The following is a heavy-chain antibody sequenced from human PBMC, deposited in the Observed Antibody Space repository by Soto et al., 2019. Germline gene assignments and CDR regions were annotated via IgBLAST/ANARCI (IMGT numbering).Heavy chain of an antibody. CDR1: GFTFSSYS. CDR3: ASSIGSYFYYYYGMDV. D-gene: IGHD1-26*01. CDR2: ISSSSSTI. V-gene: IGHV3-48*02. J-gene: IGHJ6*02. Sequence: LRLSCAASGFTFSSYSMNWVRQAPGKGLEWVSYISSSSSTIYYADSVKGRFTISRDNAKNSLYLQMNSLRDEDTAVYYCASSIGSYFYYYYGMDVWGQGTTVTVSS.